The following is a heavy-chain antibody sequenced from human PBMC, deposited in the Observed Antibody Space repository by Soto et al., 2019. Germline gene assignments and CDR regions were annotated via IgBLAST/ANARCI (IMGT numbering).Heavy chain of an antibody. Sequence: QVQLVQSGAEVKKPGASVKVSCKASGYTFTDYGITWVRQAPGQGLQWMGWIYSYNGVTNNAHSFQGRVSMTTDTSTSTAYLELSSLRSDDTAVYYCARDRYNRGSFDYWGQGSLVTVSS. CDR1: GYTFTDYG. CDR3: ARDRYNRGSFDY. CDR2: IYSYNGVT. J-gene: IGHJ4*02. V-gene: IGHV1-18*01. D-gene: IGHD1-1*01.